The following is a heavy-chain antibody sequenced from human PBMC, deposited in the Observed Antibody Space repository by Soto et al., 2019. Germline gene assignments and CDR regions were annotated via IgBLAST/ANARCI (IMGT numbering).Heavy chain of an antibody. D-gene: IGHD3-10*01. CDR3: AREPYSPMARNDF. Sequence: SETLSLTCTVSGGSISSADFFWTWLRQPPGKGLEWLGYIYYSGTTYYNTSLKGRLIISIDTSRNQFSLSLNSVTAADTAVYFCAREPYSPMARNDFWGQGAQVTVSS. CDR1: GGSISSADFF. J-gene: IGHJ4*02. V-gene: IGHV4-30-4*01. CDR2: IYYSGTT.